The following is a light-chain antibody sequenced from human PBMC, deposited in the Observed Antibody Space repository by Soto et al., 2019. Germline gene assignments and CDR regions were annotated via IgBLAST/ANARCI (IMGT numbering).Light chain of an antibody. Sequence: QSVLTQSPSASGTPGQRVTISCSGSASTIGRNYVYWYQQLPGTAPKLLIYRNSQRPSGVPDRFSGSKYGTSASLAISGLRSEDEADYYCAAWDDNLSGFYVFGDGTKVTVL. CDR1: ASTIGRNY. V-gene: IGLV1-47*01. CDR3: AAWDDNLSGFYV. J-gene: IGLJ1*01. CDR2: RNS.